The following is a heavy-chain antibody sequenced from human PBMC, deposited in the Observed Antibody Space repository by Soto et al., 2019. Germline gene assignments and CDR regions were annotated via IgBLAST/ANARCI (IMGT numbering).Heavy chain of an antibody. J-gene: IGHJ6*03. Sequence: EMQLLESGGGLVQPGGSLRLSCAASGLSFSNYAMTWVRQAPGKGLEWVSGISGSGGTTFYAGSVKGRFAISRDNSKNALYLQMNSLRAEDTGLYYCALRYCSRTTCPPLNSYFYMDVWGKGTTVTVSS. D-gene: IGHD2-2*01. CDR1: GLSFSNYA. V-gene: IGHV3-23*01. CDR2: ISGSGGTT. CDR3: ALRYCSRTTCPPLNSYFYMDV.